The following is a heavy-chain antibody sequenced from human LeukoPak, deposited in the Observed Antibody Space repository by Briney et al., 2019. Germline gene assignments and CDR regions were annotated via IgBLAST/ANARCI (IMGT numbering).Heavy chain of an antibody. CDR3: IKDMGFDLLKDAFHI. J-gene: IGHJ3*02. CDR2: ISWDSGSQ. V-gene: IGHV3-9*01. Sequence: GRSLRLSCVGTGFSLDDYAMHWVRQARGKGLEWVSSISWDSGSQAYADSVKGRFTISRDNAKNSLFLEMNSLRPEDTAFYYCIKDMGFDLLKDAFHIWGQGTLVTVSS. D-gene: IGHD1-26*01. CDR1: GFSLDDYA.